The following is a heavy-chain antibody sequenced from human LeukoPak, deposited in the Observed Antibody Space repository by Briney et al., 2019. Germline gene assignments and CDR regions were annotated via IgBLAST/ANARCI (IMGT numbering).Heavy chain of an antibody. D-gene: IGHD1-26*01. CDR2: ISYDGSNK. J-gene: IGHJ6*02. CDR1: GFTFSTYG. Sequence: GGSLRLSCAASGFTFSTYGMHWVRQAPGKGLEWVAVISYDGSNKYYADSVKGRFTISRDNSKNTLYLQMNSLRAEDTAVYYCAKEGGKTSYYYYYYGMDVWGQGTTATVSS. V-gene: IGHV3-30*18. CDR3: AKEGGKTSYYYYYYGMDV.